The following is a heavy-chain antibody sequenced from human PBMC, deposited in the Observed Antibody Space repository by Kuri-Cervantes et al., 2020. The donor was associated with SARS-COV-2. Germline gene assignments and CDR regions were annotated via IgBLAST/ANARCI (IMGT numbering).Heavy chain of an antibody. CDR2: IKHDGSDK. CDR1: GFTFNSCW. J-gene: IGHJ4*02. CDR3: ASLTVSGTRGLDY. V-gene: IGHV3-7*01. Sequence: GSLRLSRAASGFTFNSCWMTWVRQAPGKGLEWVANIKHDGSDKFYVDSVKGRFTISRDNAKNSLYLQMNNLRVDDGAVYYCASLTVSGTRGLDYWGQGALVTVSS. D-gene: IGHD6-19*01.